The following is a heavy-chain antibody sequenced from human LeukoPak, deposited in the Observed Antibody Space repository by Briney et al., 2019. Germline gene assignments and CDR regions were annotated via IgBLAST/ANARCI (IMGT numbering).Heavy chain of an antibody. CDR1: GGTFSSYA. CDR2: IIPIFGTA. J-gene: IGHJ3*02. CDR3: AREENDAFDI. Sequence: ASVKVSCKASGGTFSSYAISWVRQAHGQGLEWMGGIIPIFGTANYAQKFQGRVTITADESTSTAYMELSSLRSEDTAVYYCAREENDAFDIWGQGTMVTVSS. V-gene: IGHV1-69*13.